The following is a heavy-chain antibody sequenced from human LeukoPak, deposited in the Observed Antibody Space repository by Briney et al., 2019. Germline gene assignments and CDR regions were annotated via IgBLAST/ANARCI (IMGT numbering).Heavy chain of an antibody. CDR3: ARGRRFLDF. J-gene: IGHJ4*02. V-gene: IGHV1-46*01. CDR1: GYTFTSEY. CDR2: INPSDGRT. Sequence: GASVKVSCKASGYTFTSEYIHWVRQAPGQGLEWMGIINPSDGRTTYSPNFQDRVALTRDMSTSTVYMELSSLRSEDTALYYCARGRRFLDFWGQGTLVTVSS. D-gene: IGHD3-10*01.